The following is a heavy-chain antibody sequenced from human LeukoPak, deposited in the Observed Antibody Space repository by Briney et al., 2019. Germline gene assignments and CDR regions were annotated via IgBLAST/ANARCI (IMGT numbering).Heavy chain of an antibody. CDR1: GYTFTSYD. CDR2: MNPNSGNT. D-gene: IGHD3-3*02. Sequence: ASVKVSCKASGYTFTSYDINWVRQATGQGLEWMGWMNPNSGNTGYAQKFQGRVTMTRNTSISTAYMELSSLRSEDTAVYYCARGPHIRGWFDPWGRGTLATVSS. J-gene: IGHJ5*02. CDR3: ARGPHIRGWFDP. V-gene: IGHV1-8*01.